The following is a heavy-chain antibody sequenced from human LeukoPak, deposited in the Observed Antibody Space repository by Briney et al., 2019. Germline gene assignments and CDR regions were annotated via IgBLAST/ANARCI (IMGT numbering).Heavy chain of an antibody. CDR3: ARDDGIGGPFDY. Sequence: GGSLRLSCAASGFTFSSYAMSWVRQAPGKGLAWVSDISGDGGKTYYAGSVKGRFTISRDNSKNTLYLQMNSLRAEDTAVYYCARDDGIGGPFDYWGQGTLVTVSS. CDR2: ISGDGGKT. V-gene: IGHV3-23*01. CDR1: GFTFSSYA. J-gene: IGHJ4*02. D-gene: IGHD4-23*01.